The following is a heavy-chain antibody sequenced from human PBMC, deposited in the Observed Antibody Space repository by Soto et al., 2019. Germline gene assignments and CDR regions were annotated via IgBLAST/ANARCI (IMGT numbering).Heavy chain of an antibody. V-gene: IGHV4-59*01. J-gene: IGHJ5*02. Sequence: SETLSLTCTVSGGSISSYYWSWIRQPPGKGLEWIGYIYYSGSTNYNPSLKSRVTISVDTSKNQFSLKLSSVTAADTAVYYCARGWSRCYYYPSSFILLDPWGQGTLVTGSS. D-gene: IGHD3-3*01. CDR3: ARGWSRCYYYPSSFILLDP. CDR1: GGSISSYY. CDR2: IYYSGST.